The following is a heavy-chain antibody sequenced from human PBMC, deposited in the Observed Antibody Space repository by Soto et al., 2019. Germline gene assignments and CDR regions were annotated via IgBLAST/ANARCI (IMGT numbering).Heavy chain of an antibody. CDR3: APNFLGTAVRPGEYYFDY. D-gene: IGHD4-4*01. CDR1: GFTFSSYS. J-gene: IGHJ4*02. CDR2: ISSSSSYI. Sequence: VQLVESGGGLVKPGGSLRLSCAASGFTFSSYSMNWVRQAPGKGLEWVSSISSSSSYIYYADSVKGRFTISRDNAKNSLYLQMNSLRAEDTAVYYCAPNFLGTAVRPGEYYFDYWGQGTLVTVSS. V-gene: IGHV3-21*01.